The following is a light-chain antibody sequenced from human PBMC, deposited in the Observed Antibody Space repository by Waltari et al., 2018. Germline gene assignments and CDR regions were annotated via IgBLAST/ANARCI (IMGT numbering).Light chain of an antibody. CDR3: QAWDIYTAV. CDR1: KLGDKY. Sequence: SYEVTQPHSVSVSPGQTASITCSGPKLGDKYASWYQQKPGQSPVLVIYQDTKRPSGIPERFSGSNSGNTATLTISGTQAMDEADYYCQAWDIYTAVFGGGTKLTVL. CDR2: QDT. J-gene: IGLJ3*02. V-gene: IGLV3-1*01.